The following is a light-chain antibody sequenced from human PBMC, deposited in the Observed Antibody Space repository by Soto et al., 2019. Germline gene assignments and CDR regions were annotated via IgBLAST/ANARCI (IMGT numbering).Light chain of an antibody. V-gene: IGKV3-15*01. CDR3: QQYNNWPHT. J-gene: IGKJ5*01. CDR2: GAS. Sequence: EIVMTQSPVTLSVSPGERATLSCRASQSVSSNLAWYQQKPGQAPRLLFYGASTRATGIPARFSGGGFGTEFTLTVSSLQSEDFALYYCQQYNNWPHTFGQGTRLEIK. CDR1: QSVSSN.